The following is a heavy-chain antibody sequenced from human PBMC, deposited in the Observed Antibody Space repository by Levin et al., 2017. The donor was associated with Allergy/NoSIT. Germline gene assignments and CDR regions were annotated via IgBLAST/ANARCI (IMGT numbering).Heavy chain of an antibody. J-gene: IGHJ5*02. V-gene: IGHV3-33*01. Sequence: LSLPCAASGFTFRSYGMHWVRQAPGKGLEWVAVIWYDGSNKYYADSVKGRFTISRDNSKNTLYLQMNSLRAEDTAVYYCARDRATYSSSSDWFDPWGQGTLVTVSS. CDR2: IWYDGSNK. CDR1: GFTFRSYG. D-gene: IGHD6-6*01. CDR3: ARDRATYSSSSDWFDP.